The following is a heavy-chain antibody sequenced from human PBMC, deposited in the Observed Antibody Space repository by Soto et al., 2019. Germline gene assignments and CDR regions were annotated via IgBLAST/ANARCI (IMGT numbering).Heavy chain of an antibody. CDR3: AREDDGGDRDYYGLDV. Sequence: PSETLSLTCTVSGGSIIIDHYHWTWIRQTPGKGLEWIGYIHYTGSISYNPSLQSRLTISVDTSKNQFSLKLTSVTAADTAVYFCAREDDGGDRDYYGLDVWGQGTTVTVSS. D-gene: IGHD2-21*02. CDR2: IHYTGSI. V-gene: IGHV4-30-4*01. CDR1: GGSIIIDHYH. J-gene: IGHJ6*02.